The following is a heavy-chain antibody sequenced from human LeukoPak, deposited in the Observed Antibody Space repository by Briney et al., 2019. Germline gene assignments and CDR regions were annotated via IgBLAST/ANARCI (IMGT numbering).Heavy chain of an antibody. J-gene: IGHJ4*02. CDR3: ARDPGITLAGRRGDY. CDR1: GYTFTNYG. V-gene: IGHV1-18*01. D-gene: IGHD6-19*01. Sequence: ASVKVSCKASGYTFTNYGISWVRQAPGQGLEWMGWISAYNGNTNYAQKLQGRVTMTRDTSTSTAYMGLRSLRSDDTAVYYCARDPGITLAGRRGDYWGQGTLVTVSS. CDR2: ISAYNGNT.